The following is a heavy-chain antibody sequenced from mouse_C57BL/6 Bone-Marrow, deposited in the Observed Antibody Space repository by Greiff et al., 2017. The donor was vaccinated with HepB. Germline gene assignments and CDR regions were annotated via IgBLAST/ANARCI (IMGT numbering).Heavy chain of an antibody. CDR3: ARGNYYGSRGDFDY. Sequence: QVQLQQSGAELARPGASVKLSCKASGYTFTSYGISWVKQRTGQGLEWIGEIYPRSGNTYYNEKFKGKATLTADKSSSTAYMELRSLTSEDSAVYFCARGNYYGSRGDFDYWGQGTTLTVSS. CDR2: IYPRSGNT. J-gene: IGHJ2*01. CDR1: GYTFTSYG. V-gene: IGHV1-81*01. D-gene: IGHD1-1*01.